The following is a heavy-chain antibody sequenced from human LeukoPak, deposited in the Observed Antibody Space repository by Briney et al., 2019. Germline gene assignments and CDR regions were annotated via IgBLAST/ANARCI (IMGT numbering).Heavy chain of an antibody. J-gene: IGHJ4*02. D-gene: IGHD2-15*01. CDR3: TRGSLGSCSGGSCYSGY. Sequence: GGSLRLSCAASGFTFSTYWMHWVRQAPGKGLVWVSHINTDGRTTNYADSVKGRFTISRDNAKNTLFLQMNSLRVEDAAVYYCTRGSLGSCSGGSCYSGYWGQGTLVAVSS. CDR1: GFTFSTYW. CDR2: INTDGRTT. V-gene: IGHV3-74*01.